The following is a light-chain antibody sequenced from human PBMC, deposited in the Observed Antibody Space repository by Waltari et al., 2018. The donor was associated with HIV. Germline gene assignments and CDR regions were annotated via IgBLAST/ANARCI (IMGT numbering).Light chain of an antibody. V-gene: IGLV2-11*01. CDR1: SSDVGGSNY. Sequence: QSALTQPRSVSGSPGQSVTISCPGSSSDVGGSNYVSWYQHHPGKAPKVMIFDVTKRPSGVPDRFSASKSGNTASLTISGLQAEDEADYYCCSYAGNYFYVFGTGTKVTVL. J-gene: IGLJ1*01. CDR3: CSYAGNYFYV. CDR2: DVT.